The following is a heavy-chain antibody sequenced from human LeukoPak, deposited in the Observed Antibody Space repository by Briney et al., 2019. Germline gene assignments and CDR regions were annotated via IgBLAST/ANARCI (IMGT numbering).Heavy chain of an antibody. CDR2: ISAYNGNT. Sequence: GASVKVSCKASGYTFTSYAMHWVRQAPGQRLEWMGWISAYNGNTNYAQKLQGRVTMTTDTSTSTAYMELRSLRSDDTAVYYCARDADLRKQWLGTDYWGQGTLVTVSS. CDR1: GYTFTSYA. D-gene: IGHD6-19*01. J-gene: IGHJ4*02. CDR3: ARDADLRKQWLGTDY. V-gene: IGHV1-18*01.